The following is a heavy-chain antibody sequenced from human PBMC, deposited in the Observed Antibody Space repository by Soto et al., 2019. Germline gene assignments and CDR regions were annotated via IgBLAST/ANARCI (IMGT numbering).Heavy chain of an antibody. CDR1: GFTVSSNY. J-gene: IGHJ4*02. Sequence: EVQLVESGGGLIQPGGSLRLSCAASGFTVSSNYMSWVRQAPGKGLEWVSVIYSGGSTYYADSVKGRFTISRDNSKNTLYRQMNSLRAEDTAVYYCARDRRTTTITTFAGFDYWGQGTLVTVSS. V-gene: IGHV3-53*01. CDR3: ARDRRTTTITTFAGFDY. D-gene: IGHD4-4*01. CDR2: IYSGGST.